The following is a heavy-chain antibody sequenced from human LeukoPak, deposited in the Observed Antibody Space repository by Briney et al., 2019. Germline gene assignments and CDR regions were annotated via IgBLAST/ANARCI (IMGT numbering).Heavy chain of an antibody. CDR2: IHDSGST. Sequence: SETLSLTCTVSGDSISSGGYSWSWIRQTPGKGLEWIAYIHDSGSTYNNPSLKSRLSISIDTSKNQFSLKLNSVTAADTAVYYCARVVAAAGNNWFDPWGQGTLVTVSS. V-gene: IGHV4-30-4*07. J-gene: IGHJ5*02. CDR3: ARVVAAAGNNWFDP. D-gene: IGHD6-13*01. CDR1: GDSISSGGYS.